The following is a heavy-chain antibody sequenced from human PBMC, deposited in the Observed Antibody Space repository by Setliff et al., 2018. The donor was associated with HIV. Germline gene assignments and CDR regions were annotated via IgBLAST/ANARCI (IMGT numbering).Heavy chain of an antibody. D-gene: IGHD6-6*01. J-gene: IGHJ5*02. CDR3: ARAHIGIAARWSGWFDP. CDR1: GGSISSYY. Sequence: SETLSLTCTVSGGSISSYYWSWIRQPPGKGLEWIGYIYYSGSTNYNPSLKSRVTISVDTSKNQFSLKLSSVTAADTAVYYCARAHIGIAARWSGWFDPWGQGTLVTVSS. CDR2: IYYSGST. V-gene: IGHV4-59*01.